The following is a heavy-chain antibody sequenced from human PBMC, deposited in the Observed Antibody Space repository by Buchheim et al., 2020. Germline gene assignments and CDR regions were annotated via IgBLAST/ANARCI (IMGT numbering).Heavy chain of an antibody. D-gene: IGHD4-17*01. V-gene: IGHV1-8*01. J-gene: IGHJ5*02. CDR1: GYTFTSYD. CDR2: MNPNSGNT. Sequence: QVQLVQSGAEVKKPGASVKVSCKASGYTFTSYDINWVRQATGQGLEWMGWMNPNSGNTGYAQKFQGRVTMTRNTSISTAYMELSSLRSEDTAVYYCATSPNDAYGDPQPVDIPTLSSWGQGTL. CDR3: ATSPNDAYGDPQPVDIPTLSS.